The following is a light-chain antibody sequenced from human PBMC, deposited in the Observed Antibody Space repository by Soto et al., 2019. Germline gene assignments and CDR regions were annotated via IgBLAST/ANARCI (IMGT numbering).Light chain of an antibody. CDR1: SRDVGSYNL. J-gene: IGLJ2*01. Sequence: QSSLTQPASVSGSPGQWITISCTGTSRDVGSYNLVSWYQQHPGKAPKLMIYEGSKRPSGVSNRFSGSKSGNTASLTISGLQAEDEADYYCCSYAGSSTSVVFGGGTKLTVL. CDR3: CSYAGSSTSVV. CDR2: EGS. V-gene: IGLV2-23*01.